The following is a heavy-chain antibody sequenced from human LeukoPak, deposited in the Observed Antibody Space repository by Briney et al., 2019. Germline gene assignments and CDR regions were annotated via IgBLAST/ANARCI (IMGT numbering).Heavy chain of an antibody. CDR3: ARGDRGFPFDY. V-gene: IGHV4-34*01. J-gene: IGHJ4*02. CDR1: GGSFSGYY. CDR2: INHSGST. D-gene: IGHD1-14*01. Sequence: SETLSLTCAVYGGSFSGYYWSWIRQPPGKGLEWIGEINHSGSTNYNPSLKSRVTISVDTSKNQFSLKLSSVTAADTAVYYCARGDRGFPFDYWGQGTLVTVSS.